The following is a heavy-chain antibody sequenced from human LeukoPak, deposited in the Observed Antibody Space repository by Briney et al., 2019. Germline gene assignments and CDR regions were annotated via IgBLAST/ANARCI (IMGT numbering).Heavy chain of an antibody. D-gene: IGHD4-23*01. J-gene: IGHJ4*02. CDR1: GFTFSSYE. CDR2: ISTSGSTI. Sequence: GGSLRLSCAASGFTFSSYEMNWVRQAPGKGLEWISYISTSGSTIYYADSVKGRFTVSRDNAKNSLYLQMNSLRAEDTAVYYCARSGGYYDYWGQGTLVSVSS. CDR3: ARSGGYYDY. V-gene: IGHV3-48*03.